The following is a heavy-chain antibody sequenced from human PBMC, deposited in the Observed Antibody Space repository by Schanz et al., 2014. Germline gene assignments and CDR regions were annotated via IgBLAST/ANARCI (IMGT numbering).Heavy chain of an antibody. J-gene: IGHJ6*03. D-gene: IGHD3-10*01. CDR1: GITFSSHS. V-gene: IGHV3-48*01. CDR2: ITYNGGTI. Sequence: VQLVESGGGVVQPGRSLRLSCAASGITFSSHSFNWVRQAPGKGLEWISYITYNGGTIYYADSVKGRFTISRDNAKNSLYLQMNSLRPEDTALYYCAKGSRSGSKVMDVWGRGTTVTVSS. CDR3: AKGSRSGSKVMDV.